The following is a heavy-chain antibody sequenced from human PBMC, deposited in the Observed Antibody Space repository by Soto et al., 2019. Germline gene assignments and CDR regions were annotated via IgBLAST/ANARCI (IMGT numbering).Heavy chain of an antibody. Sequence: KPSETLSLTCAVSGGSFSGYYWSWVRQPPGKGLEWIGDINHTGGSNYNPSLKSRVMISVDTAKTQFSLNVTSVTAADTAVYYCAREVGYYSATRRNLYFDYWGPGTLVTVSS. D-gene: IGHD2-2*01. V-gene: IGHV4-34*01. CDR3: AREVGYYSATRRNLYFDY. CDR1: GGSFSGYY. J-gene: IGHJ4*02. CDR2: INHTGGS.